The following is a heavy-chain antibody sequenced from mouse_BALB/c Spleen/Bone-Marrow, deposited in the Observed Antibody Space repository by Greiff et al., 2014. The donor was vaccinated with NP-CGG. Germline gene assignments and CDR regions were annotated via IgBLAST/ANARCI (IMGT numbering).Heavy chain of an antibody. Sequence: EVKLMESGGGLVKPGGSLKLSCAASGFTFSDYYMCWIRQTPEKRLEWVATISDGGSYTYYPDSVKGRFTISRDNAKNSLYLQMSSLKSEDTAMYYCARSGERYGAMDYWGQGTSVTVSS. CDR1: GFTFSDYY. CDR2: ISDGGSYT. V-gene: IGHV5-4*02. D-gene: IGHD2-10*02. J-gene: IGHJ4*01. CDR3: ARSGERYGAMDY.